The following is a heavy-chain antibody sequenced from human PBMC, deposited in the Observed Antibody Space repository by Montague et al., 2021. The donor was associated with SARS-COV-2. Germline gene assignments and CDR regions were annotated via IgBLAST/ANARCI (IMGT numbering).Heavy chain of an antibody. Sequence: CAISGDSVSRNSAACNWIRQSPSRGLQWLGGTYYRSKWYNDYAVSVKSRITINPDTSKNQISLQLNSVTPEDTAVYYCARTSASSDYWGQGTLVTVSS. D-gene: IGHD1-26*01. CDR1: GDSVSRNSAA. V-gene: IGHV6-1*01. CDR3: ARTSASSDY. J-gene: IGHJ4*02. CDR2: TYYRSKWYN.